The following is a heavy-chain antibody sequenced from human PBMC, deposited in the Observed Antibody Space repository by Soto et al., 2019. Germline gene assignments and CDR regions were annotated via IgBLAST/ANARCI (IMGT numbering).Heavy chain of an antibody. CDR2: IYYTGST. J-gene: IGHJ4*02. CDR1: GGSISSGGYY. Sequence: SETLSLTCTVSGGSISSGGYYWSWIRQPPGKGLEWIGYIYYTGSTNYNPSLKSRVTISVDTSKNQFSLKLSSVTAAETAVYYCARGDGSGYQFFDYWGQGTPVTVS. V-gene: IGHV4-61*08. CDR3: ARGDGSGYQFFDY. D-gene: IGHD3-22*01.